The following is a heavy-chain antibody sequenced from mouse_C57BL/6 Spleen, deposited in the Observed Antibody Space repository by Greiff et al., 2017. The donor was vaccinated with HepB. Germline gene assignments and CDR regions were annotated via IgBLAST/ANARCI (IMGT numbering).Heavy chain of an antibody. CDR1: GYTFTSYW. D-gene: IGHD4-1*02. V-gene: IGHV1-7*01. CDR3: ARSATFDY. J-gene: IGHJ2*01. Sequence: VQLQQSGAELAKPGASVKLSCKASGYTFTSYWMHWVKQRPGQGLEWIGYINPSSGYTKYNQKFKDKATLTAAKSSSTAYMQLSSLTYEDSAVYYCARSATFDYWGQGTTLTVSS. CDR2: INPSSGYT.